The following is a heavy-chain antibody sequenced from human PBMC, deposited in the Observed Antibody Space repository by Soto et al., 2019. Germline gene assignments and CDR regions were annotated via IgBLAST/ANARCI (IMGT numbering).Heavy chain of an antibody. Sequence: SETLSLTCTVSGGSISTGGHYWNWIRQHPGKGLEWIGYIYYSGSTYYNPSLKSRVTISVDTSQNQFSLKLTSVTAADTAVYFCARNVDTAVINGPYFDYRGQRAQVTVSS. V-gene: IGHV4-31*03. J-gene: IGHJ4*02. CDR1: GGSISTGGHY. CDR3: ARNVDTAVINGPYFDY. D-gene: IGHD5-18*01. CDR2: IYYSGST.